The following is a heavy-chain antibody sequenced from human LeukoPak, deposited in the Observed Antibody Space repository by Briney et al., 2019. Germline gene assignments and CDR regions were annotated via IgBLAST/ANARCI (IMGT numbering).Heavy chain of an antibody. Sequence: SETLSLTCTVSGGSISSGDYYWSWIRQPPGKGLEWIGYIYYSGSTYYNPSLKSRVTISVDTSKNQFSLKLGSVTAADTAVYYCARAGIGLLWFGELLPNWFDPWGQAALVTVSS. CDR3: ARAGIGLLWFGELLPNWFDP. CDR1: GGSISSGDYY. J-gene: IGHJ5*02. V-gene: IGHV4-30-4*01. CDR2: IYYSGST. D-gene: IGHD3-10*01.